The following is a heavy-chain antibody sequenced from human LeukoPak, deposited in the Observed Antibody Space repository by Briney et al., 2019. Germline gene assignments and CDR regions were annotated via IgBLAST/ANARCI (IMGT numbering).Heavy chain of an antibody. CDR3: AVDYYGSGSYYSIDY. Sequence: SETLSLTCAVYGGSFSGYYWSWIRQPPGKGLEWIGEINHSGSTNYNPSLKSRVTISVDTSKNQFSLKLSSVTAADTAVYSCAVDYYGSGSYYSIDYWGQGTLVTVSS. V-gene: IGHV4-34*01. CDR2: INHSGST. J-gene: IGHJ4*02. CDR1: GGSFSGYY. D-gene: IGHD3-10*01.